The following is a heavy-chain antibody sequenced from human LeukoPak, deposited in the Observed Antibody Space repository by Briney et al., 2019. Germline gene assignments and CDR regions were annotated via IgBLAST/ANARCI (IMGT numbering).Heavy chain of an antibody. CDR2: ISYDGSNK. CDR1: GFTFSSYA. V-gene: IGHV3-30-3*01. J-gene: IGHJ4*02. D-gene: IGHD4-17*01. Sequence: QPGRSLRLSCAASGFTFSSYAMHWVRQAPGKGLEWVAVISYDGSNKYYADSVKGRFTISRDNSKNTLYLQMNSLRAEDTAVYYCARGEDDHGDYFDYWGQGTLVTVSS. CDR3: ARGEDDHGDYFDY.